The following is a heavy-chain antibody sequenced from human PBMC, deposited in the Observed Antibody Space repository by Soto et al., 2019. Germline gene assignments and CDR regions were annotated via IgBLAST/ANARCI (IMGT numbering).Heavy chain of an antibody. J-gene: IGHJ4*02. Sequence: QVQLQESGPGLVKPSETLSLTCTVSGASISSYHWSWIRQPPGKGLEWIGYIYYSGSTNYNPSLKSRVTISLDTSKNQFSLKLSSVTAADTDVYYCARSRGGYFDYWGQGTLVTVSS. V-gene: IGHV4-59*01. CDR3: ARSRGGYFDY. D-gene: IGHD3-22*01. CDR1: GASISSYH. CDR2: IYYSGST.